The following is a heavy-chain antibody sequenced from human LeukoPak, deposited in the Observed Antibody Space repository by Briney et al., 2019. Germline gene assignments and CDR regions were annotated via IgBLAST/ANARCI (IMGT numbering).Heavy chain of an antibody. CDR3: ARDRVVPAASGPITPLDY. CDR1: GGTFSSYA. Sequence: SVKVSCKASGGTFSSYAISWVRQAPGQGLEWMGRIIPIFGTANYAQKFQGRVTITTDESTSTAYMELSSLRAEDTAVYYCARDRVVPAASGPITPLDYWGQGTLVTVSS. D-gene: IGHD2-2*01. V-gene: IGHV1-69*05. CDR2: IIPIFGTA. J-gene: IGHJ4*02.